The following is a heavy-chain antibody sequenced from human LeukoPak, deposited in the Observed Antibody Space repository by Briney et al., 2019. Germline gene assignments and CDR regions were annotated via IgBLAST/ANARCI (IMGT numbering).Heavy chain of an antibody. J-gene: IGHJ4*02. CDR1: GFXFSSYA. CDR2: ISGGGGST. Sequence: GGSLRLSCAVSGFXFSSYAMSWVRQAPGKGLEWVSAISGGGGSTYYADSVKGRSTISRDSSENTLYLRMNSLRAEDTAVYYCAKDLSSSHVSEYFDYWGQGTLVTVSS. CDR3: AKDLSSSHVSEYFDY. D-gene: IGHD6-6*01. V-gene: IGHV3-23*01.